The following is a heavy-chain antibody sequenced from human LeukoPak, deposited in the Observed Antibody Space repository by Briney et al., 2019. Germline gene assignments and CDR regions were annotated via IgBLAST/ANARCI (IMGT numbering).Heavy chain of an antibody. J-gene: IGHJ3*02. CDR3: ARDRQQQLVHHDAFDI. Sequence: ASVKVSCKASGYTFTSYGVSWVPQAPGQGLEWMGWISAYNGNTNYAQKLQGRVTMTSDTSTSTAYMELRSLRSDGTAVYYCARDRQQQLVHHDAFDIWGQGTMVTVSS. CDR1: GYTFTSYG. CDR2: ISAYNGNT. D-gene: IGHD6-13*01. V-gene: IGHV1-18*01.